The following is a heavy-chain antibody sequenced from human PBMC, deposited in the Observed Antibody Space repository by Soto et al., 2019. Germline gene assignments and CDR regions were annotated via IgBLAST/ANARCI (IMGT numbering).Heavy chain of an antibody. CDR3: ARDPLGVAIPYFDH. V-gene: IGHV3-7*05. Sequence: EVQLVESGGGLVQPGGSLRLSCAASGFTFSSYWMSWVRRAPGKGLGWVANIKQDGSEKYYVDSVKGRFTISRDNDKNALYLQMHRLRAEDTAVYYCARDPLGVAIPYFDHWGQGTLVTVSS. CDR1: GFTFSSYW. CDR2: IKQDGSEK. D-gene: IGHD3-3*01. J-gene: IGHJ4*02.